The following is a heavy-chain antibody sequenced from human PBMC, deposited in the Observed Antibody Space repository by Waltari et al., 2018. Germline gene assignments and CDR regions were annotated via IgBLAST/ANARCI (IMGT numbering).Heavy chain of an antibody. CDR3: ARSRRYYDFWSGYYGTFDY. V-gene: IGHV4-34*01. Sequence: QVQLQQWGAGLLKPSETLSLTCAVYGGSFSGYYWSWIRAPPGRGLEWIGEINHSGSTNYNPSLKSRVTISVDTSKNQFSLKLSSVTAADTAVYYCARSRRYYDFWSGYYGTFDYWGQGTLVTVSS. D-gene: IGHD3-3*01. CDR2: INHSGST. J-gene: IGHJ4*02. CDR1: GGSFSGYY.